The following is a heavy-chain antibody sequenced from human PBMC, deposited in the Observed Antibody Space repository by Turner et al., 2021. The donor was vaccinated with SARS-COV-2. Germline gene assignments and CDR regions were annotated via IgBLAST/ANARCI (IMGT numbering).Heavy chain of an antibody. Sequence: VQLVQSGAEVKQPGASVMVSCKVSGYTLIELSMYWVRQAPGKGREWMGGFDPEDGETIYAQKCQGRVTMTEDTSTDTAYMELSSLRSEDTAVYYCETGSTFGVIGNWFDPWGQGTLVTVSS. CDR2: FDPEDGET. CDR3: ETGSTFGVIGNWFDP. CDR1: GYTLIELS. J-gene: IGHJ5*02. D-gene: IGHD3-3*01. V-gene: IGHV1-24*01.